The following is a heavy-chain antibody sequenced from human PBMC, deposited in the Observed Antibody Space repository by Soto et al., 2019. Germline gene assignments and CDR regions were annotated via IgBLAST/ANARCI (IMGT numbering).Heavy chain of an antibody. CDR2: ISGSGGRP. V-gene: IGHV3-23*01. D-gene: IGHD3-10*01. CDR3: ATGITMVRGLHYYYCMDF. CDR1: GFTFTTYT. Sequence: PGGSLRLSCAASGFTFTTYTMSWVRQAPGKGLEWVSVISGSGGRPSYADSVQGRFIISRDNSKSTLYLQMNSLRAEDTAVYYCATGITMVRGLHYYYCMDFWGQAPMGTGSS. J-gene: IGHJ6*02.